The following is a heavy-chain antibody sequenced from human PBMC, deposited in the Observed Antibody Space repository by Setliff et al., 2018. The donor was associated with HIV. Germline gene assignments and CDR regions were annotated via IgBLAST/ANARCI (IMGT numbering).Heavy chain of an antibody. V-gene: IGHV4-39*01. CDR2: IYYSGST. J-gene: IGHJ3*02. CDR3: ARGVTDGYSYGNDAFDI. Sequence: PSETLSLTCTVSGGSISSSSYYWGWIRQPPGKGREWIGSIYYSGSTYYNPSLKSRVTISVDTSKNQFSLKLSSVTAADTAVYYCARGVTDGYSYGNDAFDIWGQGTMVTVSS. CDR1: GGSISSSSYY. D-gene: IGHD5-18*01.